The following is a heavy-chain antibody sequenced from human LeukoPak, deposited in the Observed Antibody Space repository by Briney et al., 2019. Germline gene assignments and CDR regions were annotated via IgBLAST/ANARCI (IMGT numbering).Heavy chain of an antibody. V-gene: IGHV4-4*07. J-gene: IGHJ4*02. CDR3: AREAIAAAEFDY. CDR2: IYTSGST. CDR1: GDSISSYY. D-gene: IGHD6-13*01. Sequence: SETLSLTCTVSGDSISSYYWSWIRQPAGKGLEWIGRIYTSGSTNYNPSLKSRVTMSVDTSKNQFSLKLSSVTAADTAVYYCAREAIAAAEFDYWGQGTLVTVSS.